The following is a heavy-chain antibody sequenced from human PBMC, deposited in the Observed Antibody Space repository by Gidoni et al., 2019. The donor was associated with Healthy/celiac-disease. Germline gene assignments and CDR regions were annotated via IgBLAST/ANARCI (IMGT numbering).Heavy chain of an antibody. J-gene: IGHJ4*02. CDR2: INHSGST. CDR1: GGSFSGYY. CDR3: ARGMWGRYYFDY. D-gene: IGHD1-26*01. V-gene: IGHV4-34*01. Sequence: QVQLQQWGAGLVKPSETLSLTCAVYGGSFSGYYWCWIRQPPGKGLEWIGEINHSGSTNYNPALKRRVTISVDTSKNQFSQKLSSVTAADTAVYYCARGMWGRYYFDYWGQGTLVTVSS.